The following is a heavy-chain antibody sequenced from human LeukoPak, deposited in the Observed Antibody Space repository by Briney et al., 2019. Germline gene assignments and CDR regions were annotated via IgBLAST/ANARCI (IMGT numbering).Heavy chain of an antibody. D-gene: IGHD6-19*01. V-gene: IGHV1-18*01. Sequence: ASVRVSCKASGYTFTHHGISWVRQAPGQGLEWMAWISCYNGDTHYAQKFQGRVTLTTDTSTSTAYMELRSLRSDDTAVYYCARDPTNTSGRYAYFDSWGQGTLATVSS. CDR2: ISCYNGDT. J-gene: IGHJ4*02. CDR3: ARDPTNTSGRYAYFDS. CDR1: GYTFTHHG.